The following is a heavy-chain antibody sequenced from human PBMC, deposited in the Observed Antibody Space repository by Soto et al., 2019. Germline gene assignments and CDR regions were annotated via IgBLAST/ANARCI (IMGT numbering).Heavy chain of an antibody. D-gene: IGHD1-1*01. V-gene: IGHV4-4*02. CDR1: GGSISSNNW. CDR2: IYHSGTT. J-gene: IGHJ4*02. Sequence: SETLSLTCTVSGGSISSNNWWMWVHQSPEKGLEWIGEIYHSGTTNYNPSFNSRVTMSVDKSNNQFSLMLTSVTAEDTAIYYCAREGGSGTFMGFDYWGQGTLVTVSS. CDR3: AREGGSGTFMGFDY.